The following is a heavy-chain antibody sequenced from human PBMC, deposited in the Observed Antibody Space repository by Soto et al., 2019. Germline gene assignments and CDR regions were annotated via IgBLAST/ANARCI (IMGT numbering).Heavy chain of an antibody. CDR3: ARGGYYDSSGSRNYHYYGMDV. D-gene: IGHD3-22*01. CDR1: GYSFSSYG. CDR2: ISPYNDDT. J-gene: IGHJ6*02. V-gene: IGHV1-18*01. Sequence: VASVKVSCKASGYSFSSYGISWVRQAPGQGLEWLGWISPYNDDTKYAQKLQGRVTMTTDTSTRTAYMVLRSLRSDDTAVYFCARGGYYDSSGSRNYHYYGMDVWGQGTTVTVSS.